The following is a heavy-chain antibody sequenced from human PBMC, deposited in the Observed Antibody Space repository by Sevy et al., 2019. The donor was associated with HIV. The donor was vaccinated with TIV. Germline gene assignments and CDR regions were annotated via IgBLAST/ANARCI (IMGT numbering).Heavy chain of an antibody. J-gene: IGHJ4*02. CDR3: ARGVGLDW. V-gene: IGHV3-7*01. CDR1: VFTFSPYW. CDR2: IRPDGSDK. Sequence: GGSLRLSCAASVFTFSPYWRTWVRQAPGKGLEWVANIRPDGSDKYYVDSVKGRFTISRDNAKNSLYLQMNSLRADDTAMYYCARGVGLDWWGQGALVTVSS. D-gene: IGHD1-26*01.